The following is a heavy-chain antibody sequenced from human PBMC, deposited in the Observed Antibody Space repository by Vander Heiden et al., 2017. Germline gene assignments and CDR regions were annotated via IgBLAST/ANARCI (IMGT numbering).Heavy chain of an antibody. D-gene: IGHD6-13*01. CDR1: GFTFRSYA. CDR2: ISYDGSNK. V-gene: IGHV3-30-3*01. CDR3: ARDGGYSSPSLPDY. J-gene: IGHJ4*02. Sequence: QVQLVESGGGVVQPGRSLRLSCAASGFTFRSYAMHWVRQAPGKGLEWVAVISYDGSNKYYADSVKGRFTISRDNSKNTLYLQMNSLRAEDTAVYYCARDGGYSSPSLPDYWGQGTLVTVSS.